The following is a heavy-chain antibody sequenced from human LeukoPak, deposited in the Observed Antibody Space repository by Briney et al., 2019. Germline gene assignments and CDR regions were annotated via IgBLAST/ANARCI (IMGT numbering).Heavy chain of an antibody. CDR3: ARDLGDTYGSVGDFDY. V-gene: IGHV1-69*04. D-gene: IGHD3-10*01. Sequence: ASVKVSCKASGGTFSSYAISWVRQAPGQGLEWMGRIIPILGIANYAQKFQGRVTITADKSTSTAYMELSSLRSEDTAVYYCARDLGDTYGSVGDFDYWGQGTLVTVSS. CDR1: GGTFSSYA. J-gene: IGHJ4*02. CDR2: IIPILGIA.